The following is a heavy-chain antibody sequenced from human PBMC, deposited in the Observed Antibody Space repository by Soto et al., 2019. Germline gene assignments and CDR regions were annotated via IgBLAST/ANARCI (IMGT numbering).Heavy chain of an antibody. D-gene: IGHD4-17*01. CDR2: IIPIFGTA. V-gene: IGHV1-69*12. CDR3: ARDGGGDYGHGMDV. J-gene: IGHJ6*02. CDR1: GGTFSSYA. Sequence: QVQLVQSGAEVKKPGSSVKVSCTASGGTFSSYAISWVRQAPGHALEWMGGIIPIFGTANYAQKFQGRVTITADESTSPAYMERSSLRSEDTAVYYCARDGGGDYGHGMDVWGQGPTVTVSS.